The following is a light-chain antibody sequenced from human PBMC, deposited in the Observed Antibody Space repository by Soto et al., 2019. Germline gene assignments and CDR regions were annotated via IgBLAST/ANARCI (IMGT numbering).Light chain of an antibody. Sequence: IQMTQSPSTLSASVGDRVTITCRASQSVSSWLAWYQQKPGKAPKVLIYKASTLESGVPSRFSGSGSGTEFTLTISSLQPDDFATYYCQHYNKYPYTFGQGTKLEIK. CDR3: QHYNKYPYT. CDR1: QSVSSW. J-gene: IGKJ2*01. CDR2: KAS. V-gene: IGKV1-5*03.